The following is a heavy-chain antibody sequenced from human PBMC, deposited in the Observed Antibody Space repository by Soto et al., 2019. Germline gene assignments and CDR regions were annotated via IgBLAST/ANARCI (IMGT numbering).Heavy chain of an antibody. Sequence: SETLSLTCTVSGGSMSSGGYYWSWIRQHPGKGLEWIGYIYYSGSTYHNPSLKSRVTISVDTSKNEFSLKLNSVTGADTAVYYCARVGAIAPAVLNWLDPWGQGTLVTVSS. V-gene: IGHV4-31*03. CDR1: GGSMSSGGYY. J-gene: IGHJ5*02. D-gene: IGHD6-13*01. CDR2: IYYSGST. CDR3: ARVGAIAPAVLNWLDP.